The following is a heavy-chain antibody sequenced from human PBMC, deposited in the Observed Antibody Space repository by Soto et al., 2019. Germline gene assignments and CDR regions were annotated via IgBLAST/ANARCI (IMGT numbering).Heavy chain of an antibody. D-gene: IGHD1-26*01. J-gene: IGHJ4*02. V-gene: IGHV1-46*01. Sequence: ASVKVSCKASGYTFTSYYMHWVRQAPGQGLEWMGIINPSGGSTSYAQKFQGRVTMTRDTSTSTVYMELSSLRSEDTAVYYCARDESRPNTKRSGSQAHWGQGTLVTVSS. CDR3: ARDESRPNTKRSGSQAH. CDR1: GYTFTSYY. CDR2: INPSGGST.